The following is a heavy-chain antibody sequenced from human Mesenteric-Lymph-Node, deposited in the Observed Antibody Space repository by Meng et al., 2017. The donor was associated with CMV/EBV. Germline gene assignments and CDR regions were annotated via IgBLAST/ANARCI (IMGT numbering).Heavy chain of an antibody. Sequence: WLQQAPGPGLEWIGWIDTNTGNPTYGQGFTGRLVFSMDTSVSTAYLQISSLEDEDAAVYFCARHAIAVAGNVGYDFWGQGTLVTVSS. D-gene: IGHD6-13*01. CDR3: ARHAIAVAGNVGYDF. V-gene: IGHV7-4-1*02. CDR2: IDTNTGNP. J-gene: IGHJ4*02.